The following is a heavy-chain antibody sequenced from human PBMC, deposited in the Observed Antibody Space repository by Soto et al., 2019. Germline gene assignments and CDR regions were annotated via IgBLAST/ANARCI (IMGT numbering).Heavy chain of an antibody. CDR3: AHSPAPRVYFQH. CDR1: GFSLNTGGVT. D-gene: IGHD3-10*01. Sequence: SGPTLVNPTQTLTLTCVFSGFSLNTGGVTVGWIRQPPGKALEWVALIYWDDGKRCSLSLKSRLTITKETSRNQVVLTMTNVDPEDTATYFCAHSPAPRVYFQHWGEGTLVTVSS. J-gene: IGHJ1*01. CDR2: IYWDDGK. V-gene: IGHV2-5*02.